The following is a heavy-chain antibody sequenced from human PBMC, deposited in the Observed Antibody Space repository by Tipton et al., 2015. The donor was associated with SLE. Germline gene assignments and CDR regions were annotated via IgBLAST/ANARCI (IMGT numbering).Heavy chain of an antibody. V-gene: IGHV4-61*01. D-gene: IGHD3-9*01. CDR3: ARGVHILTGYSSWDAFDI. Sequence: TLSLTCTVSGGSVSSNPHYWSWIRQPPGKGLEWIGDIHYTVGTNYNPSLNSRVTISVDTCKHQVSLKLSSVTAADTAVYYCARGVHILTGYSSWDAFDIWGQGTMVSVSS. J-gene: IGHJ3*02. CDR2: IHYTVGT. CDR1: GGSVSSNPHY.